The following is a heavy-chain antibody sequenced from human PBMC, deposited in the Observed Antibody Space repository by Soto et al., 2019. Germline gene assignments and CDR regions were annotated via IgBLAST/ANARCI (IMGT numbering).Heavy chain of an antibody. D-gene: IGHD7-27*01. J-gene: IGHJ5*02. CDR3: ARDSGWFDP. V-gene: IGHV4-39*01. CDR1: GGSIRISDYF. Sequence: SETLSLTCSVSGGSIRISDYFWGWIRQPPGKALEWTASIYHSGSIYYNPPLKSRATMSVDTSNDQFALTLNSVTAADTAVYYCARDSGWFDPWGQGTLVT. CDR2: IYHSGSI.